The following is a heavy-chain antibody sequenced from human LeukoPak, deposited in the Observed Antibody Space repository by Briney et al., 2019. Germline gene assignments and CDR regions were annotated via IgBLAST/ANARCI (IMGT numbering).Heavy chain of an antibody. Sequence: SETLSLTCSVSRGSISSTIYYWGWIRQPPGKGLEWIASMYYSGSNFYNPSLKSRVTGSVDTSKNQFSLRLSSVTAADTAVYYCAREMYDSAGYRVSYFDYWGQGILVTVSS. CDR2: MYYSGSN. CDR1: RGSISSTIYY. V-gene: IGHV4-39*07. J-gene: IGHJ4*02. CDR3: AREMYDSAGYRVSYFDY. D-gene: IGHD3-22*01.